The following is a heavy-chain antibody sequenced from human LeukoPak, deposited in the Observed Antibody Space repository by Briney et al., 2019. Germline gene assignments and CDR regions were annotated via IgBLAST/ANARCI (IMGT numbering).Heavy chain of an antibody. J-gene: IGHJ6*03. Sequence: ASVKVSCKASGYTFTSYGISWVRQAPGQGLEWMGWISAYNGNTNYAQKFQGRVTITADKSTSTAYMELSSLRSEDTAVYYCARGDRYMDVWGKGTTVTVSS. V-gene: IGHV1-18*01. CDR1: GYTFTSYG. CDR3: ARGDRYMDV. CDR2: ISAYNGNT.